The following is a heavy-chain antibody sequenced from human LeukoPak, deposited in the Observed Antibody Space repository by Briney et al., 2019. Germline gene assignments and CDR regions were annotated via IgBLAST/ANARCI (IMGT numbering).Heavy chain of an antibody. CDR2: IDPSDSYT. D-gene: IGHD6-6*01. J-gene: IGHJ4*02. Sequence: GGSLRIPCKGSGYSFTSYWISWVRQLPGKGLEWMGRIDPSDSYTNYSPSFQGHVTISADKSISTAYLQWSSLKASDTAMYYCARHLRSSDPCDYWGQGTLVTVSS. V-gene: IGHV5-10-1*01. CDR1: GYSFTSYW. CDR3: ARHLRSSDPCDY.